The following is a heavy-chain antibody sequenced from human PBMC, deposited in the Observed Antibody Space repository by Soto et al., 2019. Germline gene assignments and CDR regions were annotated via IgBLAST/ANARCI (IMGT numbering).Heavy chain of an antibody. CDR1: GYAFTGDG. V-gene: IGHV1-18*01. CDR3: ARDGKYDFWSGYPRYYYYGMDV. Sequence: GASVKVSWKASGYAFTGDGISWVRQAPGQGLEWMGWISAYNGNTNYAQKLQGRVTMTTDTSTSTAYMELRSLRSDDTAVYYCARDGKYDFWSGYPRYYYYGMDVWGQGTTVTVSS. D-gene: IGHD3-3*01. CDR2: ISAYNGNT. J-gene: IGHJ6*02.